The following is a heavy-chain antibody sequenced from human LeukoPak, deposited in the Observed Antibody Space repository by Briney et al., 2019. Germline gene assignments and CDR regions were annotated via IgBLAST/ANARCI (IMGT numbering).Heavy chain of an antibody. CDR2: IKQDGREK. V-gene: IGHV3-7*01. Sequence: GGSLRLSCAASGFTFSDYWRSWVRQAPGKGLEWVANIKQDGREKYYVDSVKGRFTISRDNAKNSLYVQMSSLSAEDTAVYYCARANRPWYSSGFDYWGQGTLVTVSS. D-gene: IGHD6-19*01. CDR3: ARANRPWYSSGFDY. CDR1: GFTFSDYW. J-gene: IGHJ4*02.